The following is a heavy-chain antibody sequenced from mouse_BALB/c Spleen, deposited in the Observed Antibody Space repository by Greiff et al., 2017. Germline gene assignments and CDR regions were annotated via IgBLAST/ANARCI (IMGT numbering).Heavy chain of an antibody. CDR2: INPSTGYT. Sequence: QVQLKQSGAELAKPGASVKMSCKASGYTFTSYWMHWVKQRPGQGLEWIGYINPSTGYTEYNQKFKDKATLTADKSSSTAYMQLSSLTSEDSAVYYCARYGSSYVGFDYWGQGTTLTVSS. CDR1: GYTFTSYW. CDR3: ARYGSSYVGFDY. J-gene: IGHJ2*01. D-gene: IGHD1-1*01. V-gene: IGHV1-7*01.